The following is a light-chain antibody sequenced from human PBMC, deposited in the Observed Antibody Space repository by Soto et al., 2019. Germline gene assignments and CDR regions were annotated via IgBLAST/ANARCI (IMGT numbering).Light chain of an antibody. Sequence: QSVLSQPASVSGSPGHSITISCTGTSSDVGSSNLVSWYQQYPGKVPKLMIYEGSKRPSGVSNRFSGSKSGNTASLTISGLQAEDEADYYCCSYTGSTTYYVFGTGTKVTVL. CDR1: SSDVGSSNL. CDR3: CSYTGSTTYYV. CDR2: EGS. V-gene: IGLV2-23*01. J-gene: IGLJ1*01.